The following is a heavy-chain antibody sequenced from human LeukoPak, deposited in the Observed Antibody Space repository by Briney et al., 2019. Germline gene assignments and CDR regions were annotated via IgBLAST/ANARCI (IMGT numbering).Heavy chain of an antibody. Sequence: RPGGSLRLSCAASGFTFSNAWMSWVRQAPGKGLEWVGRIKSKTDGGTTDYAAPVKGRFTISRDDSKNTLYLQMNSLKTEDTAVYYCTTEAMVRGVILPLDYWGQGTLVTVSS. J-gene: IGHJ4*02. CDR1: GFTFSNAW. CDR3: TTEAMVRGVILPLDY. D-gene: IGHD3-10*01. CDR2: IKSKTDGGTT. V-gene: IGHV3-15*01.